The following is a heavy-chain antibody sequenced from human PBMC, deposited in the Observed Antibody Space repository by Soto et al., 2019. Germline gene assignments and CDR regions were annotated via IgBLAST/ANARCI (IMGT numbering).Heavy chain of an antibody. CDR2: IIPILGIA. CDR1: GGTFSSYA. D-gene: IGHD2-2*01. J-gene: IGHJ4*02. Sequence: SVKVSCKASGGTFSSYAISWVRQAPGQGLEWMGRIIPILGIANYAQKFQGRVTITADKSTSTAYMELSSLRSEDTAVYYCARDRFCSSTSCPRDYWGQGTLVTSPQ. CDR3: ARDRFCSSTSCPRDY. V-gene: IGHV1-69*04.